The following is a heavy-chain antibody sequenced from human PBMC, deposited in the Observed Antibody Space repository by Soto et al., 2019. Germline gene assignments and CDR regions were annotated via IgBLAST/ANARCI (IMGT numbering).Heavy chain of an antibody. D-gene: IGHD2-2*01. CDR3: AIAYADNHYGMDV. CDR1: GYTFTTYD. CDR2: MNPTSGYA. J-gene: IGHJ6*02. Sequence: ASVKVSCKASGYTFTTYDIYWVRQATGQGLEWMGWMNPTSGYARYAPKFQGRVNMTRNTSISTAYMELSSLTSDDTAVYYCAIAYADNHYGMDVWGQGTTVTVSS. V-gene: IGHV1-8*01.